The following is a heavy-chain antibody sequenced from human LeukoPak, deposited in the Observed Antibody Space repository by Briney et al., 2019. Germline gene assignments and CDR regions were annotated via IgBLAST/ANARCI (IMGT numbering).Heavy chain of an antibody. J-gene: IGHJ3*02. CDR2: INPNSGGT. D-gene: IGHD4-17*01. Sequence: ASVKVSFKASGYTFTGYYMHWVRQAPGQGLEWMGWINPNSGGTNYAQKFQGRVTMTRDTSISTAYMELSRLRSDDTAVYYCARGGTVTTCSDDAFDIWGQGTMVTVSS. CDR1: GYTFTGYY. V-gene: IGHV1-2*02. CDR3: ARGGTVTTCSDDAFDI.